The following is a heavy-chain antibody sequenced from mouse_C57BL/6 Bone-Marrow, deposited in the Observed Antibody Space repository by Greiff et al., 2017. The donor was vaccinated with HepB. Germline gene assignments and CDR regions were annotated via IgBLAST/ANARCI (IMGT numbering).Heavy chain of an antibody. CDR2: ISDGGSYT. CDR3: AGEGDVGAY. J-gene: IGHJ3*01. Sequence: EVKVLESGAGLVKPGGSLKLSCAASGFTFSSYAMSWVRQTPEKRLEWVATISDGGSYTYYPDNVKGRFTISRDNAENNLYLQMSHLKSEDTAIYCCAGEGDVGAYWGQGTIVTVSA. CDR1: GFTFSSYA. D-gene: IGHD3-3*01. V-gene: IGHV5-4*01.